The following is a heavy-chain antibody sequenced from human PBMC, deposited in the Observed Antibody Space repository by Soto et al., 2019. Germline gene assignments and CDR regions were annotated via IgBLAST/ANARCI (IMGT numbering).Heavy chain of an antibody. J-gene: IGHJ4*02. CDR3: AKDGDYEYFDY. CDR1: GFSFSSYT. V-gene: IGHV3-23*01. Sequence: GGSLRLSCAASGFSFSSYTMNWVRQAPGKGLEWVSSINNNSGRKSYADSVKGRFTISRDNSKNTLFLQMNSLKAEDTAVYFCAKDGDYEYFDYWGQGTQVTVSS. D-gene: IGHD3-22*01. CDR2: INNNSGRK.